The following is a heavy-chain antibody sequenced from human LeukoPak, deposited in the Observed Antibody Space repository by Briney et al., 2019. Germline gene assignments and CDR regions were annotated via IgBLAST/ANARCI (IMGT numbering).Heavy chain of an antibody. CDR2: IYENGGTT. CDR3: ARDFRIGYSAHFDY. D-gene: IGHD2-21*01. CDR1: GFTFRSHA. J-gene: IGHJ4*02. Sequence: GGSLRLSCVGSGFTFRSHAMSWVRQAPEKGLEFVSGIYENGGTTYYADSVKGRFSISRDNSKNTLYLQMDSLGGEDTAVYYCARDFRIGYSAHFDYWGQGALVTVSS. V-gene: IGHV3-23*01.